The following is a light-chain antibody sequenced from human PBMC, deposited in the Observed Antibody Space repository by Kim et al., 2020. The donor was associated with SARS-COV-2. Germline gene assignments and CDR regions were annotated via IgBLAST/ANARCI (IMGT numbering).Light chain of an antibody. V-gene: IGKV3-11*01. J-gene: IGKJ1*01. CDR2: DAS. Sequence: EIVLTQSPGTLSLSPGDRATLSCRASQSVSNYLGWYQQKPGQAPRLLIYDASKRATGIPARFSGSGSGTDFTLTISSLKPEDFAVYYCQQRSSWWTFGQGTKVDIK. CDR1: QSVSNY. CDR3: QQRSSWWT.